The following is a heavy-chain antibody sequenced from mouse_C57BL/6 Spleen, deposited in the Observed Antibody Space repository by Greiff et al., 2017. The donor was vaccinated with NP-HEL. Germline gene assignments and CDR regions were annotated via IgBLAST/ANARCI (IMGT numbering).Heavy chain of an antibody. D-gene: IGHD3-1*01. CDR1: GYTFTDYE. CDR3: TRSSGSHWYFDV. Sequence: VQGVESGAELVRPGASVTLSCKASGYTFTDYEMHWVKQTPVHGLEWIGAIDPETGGTAYNQKFKGKAILTADKSSSTAYMELRSLTSEDSAVYYCTRSSGSHWYFDVWGTGTTVTVSS. CDR2: IDPETGGT. V-gene: IGHV1-15*01. J-gene: IGHJ1*03.